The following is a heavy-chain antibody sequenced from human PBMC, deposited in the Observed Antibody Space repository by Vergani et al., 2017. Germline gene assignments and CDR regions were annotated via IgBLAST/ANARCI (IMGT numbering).Heavy chain of an antibody. CDR1: GGSISSYY. Sequence: QLQLQESGSGLVKPSETLSLTCTVSGGSISSYYWSWIRQPPGKGLEWIGYIYYSGSTNYNPSLKSRVTISVDTSKNQFSLKLSSVTAADTAVYYCASSVNWNYIDYWGQGTLVTVSS. V-gene: IGHV4-59*01. CDR3: ASSVNWNYIDY. CDR2: IYYSGST. J-gene: IGHJ4*02. D-gene: IGHD1-7*01.